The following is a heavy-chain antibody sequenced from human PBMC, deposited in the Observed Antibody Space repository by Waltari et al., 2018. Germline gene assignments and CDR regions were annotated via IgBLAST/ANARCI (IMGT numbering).Heavy chain of an antibody. CDR3: ARDRGRGLYLDS. CDR1: GDSMTSNNW. Sequence: QLQLQESGPGLVKPSGTLSLTCTVSGDSMTSNNWWSWVGQPPEKGLEWIGQSHRSGRTNYNQSLEGRVTISIDTANNQFSLKVTSTTAADTAVYYCARDRGRGLYLDSWGQGTLVTVSP. V-gene: IGHV4-4*02. J-gene: IGHJ4*02. CDR2: SHRSGRT. D-gene: IGHD2-15*01.